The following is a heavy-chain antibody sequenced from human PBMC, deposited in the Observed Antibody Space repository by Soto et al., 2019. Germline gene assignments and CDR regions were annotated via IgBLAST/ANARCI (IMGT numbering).Heavy chain of an antibody. CDR2: IWYDGSNK. D-gene: IGHD3-3*01. V-gene: IGHV3-33*01. CDR3: AREGRITIFGVVPRAFDI. CDR1: GFTFSSYG. J-gene: IGHJ3*02. Sequence: GGSLRLSCAASGFTFSSYGMHWVRQAPGKGLEWVAVIWYDGSNKYYADSVKGRFTISRDNSKNKQYLQMNSLRAEDTAVYYCAREGRITIFGVVPRAFDIWGQGTMVTVS.